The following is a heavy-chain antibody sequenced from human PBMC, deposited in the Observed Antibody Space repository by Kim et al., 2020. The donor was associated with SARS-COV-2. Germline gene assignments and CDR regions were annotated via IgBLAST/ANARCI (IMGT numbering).Heavy chain of an antibody. D-gene: IGHD2-2*01. Sequence: LQGRVTMTRDTSISTAYMELSRLRSDDTAVYYCARTTDIVVVPAANPFDYWGQGTLVTVSS. CDR3: ARTTDIVVVPAANPFDY. J-gene: IGHJ4*02. V-gene: IGHV1-2*02.